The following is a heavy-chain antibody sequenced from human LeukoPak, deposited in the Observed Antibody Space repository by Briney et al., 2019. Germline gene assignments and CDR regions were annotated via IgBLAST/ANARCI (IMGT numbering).Heavy chain of an antibody. CDR1: GGSISSGSYY. CDR3: AKNRAGDYADY. D-gene: IGHD4-17*01. CDR2: IYTSGST. V-gene: IGHV4-61*02. Sequence: PSETLSLTCTVSGGSISSGSYYWSWIRQPAGKGLEWIGRIYTSGSTNYNPSLKSRVTISVDTSKNQFSLKLSSVTAADTAVYYCAKNRAGDYADYWGQGTLVTVSS. J-gene: IGHJ4*02.